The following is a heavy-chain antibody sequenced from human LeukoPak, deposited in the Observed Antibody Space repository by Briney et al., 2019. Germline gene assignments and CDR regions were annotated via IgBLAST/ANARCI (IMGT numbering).Heavy chain of an antibody. CDR3: ARGGSYWDI. CDR1: GGSIRTTSYY. V-gene: IGHV4-39*07. Sequence: SSETLSLTCSVSGGSIRTTSYYWGWIRQPPGRGLEWIGTIYFTGSTYHNPSLKSRVTMSVDLSKNEFSLNLSSVTAADTAVYYCARGGSYWDIGGQGSLVTVSS. J-gene: IGHJ4*02. D-gene: IGHD3-10*01. CDR2: IYFTGST.